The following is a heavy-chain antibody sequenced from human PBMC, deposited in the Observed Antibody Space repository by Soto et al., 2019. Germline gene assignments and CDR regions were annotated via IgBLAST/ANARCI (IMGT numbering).Heavy chain of an antibody. D-gene: IGHD1-26*01. CDR2: ITGSGRTI. CDR3: AKVGPADEYGIDV. V-gene: IGHV3-23*01. CDR1: GLYFSIEV. J-gene: IGHJ6*02. Sequence: GGSLRLSGAASGLYFSIEVMCLVRRSPGKGLEWVSSITGSGRTIYNADSMRGRFAISRENSKNSLYLQLNNLRVDDTAVYYCAKVGPADEYGIDVWGQGPXVTVSS.